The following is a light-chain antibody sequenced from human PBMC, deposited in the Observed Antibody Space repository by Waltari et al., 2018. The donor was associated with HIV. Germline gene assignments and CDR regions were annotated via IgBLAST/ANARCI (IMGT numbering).Light chain of an antibody. J-gene: IGKJ4*01. CDR2: WAS. V-gene: IGKV4-1*01. CDR1: RSVLDSATKKNS. CDR3: QQYYTTPLS. Sequence: DFVLTQPPDSLAVSLGEGPTITCKSSRSVLDSATKKNSLAWYQQKPGQPPKLLISWASTRESGVPARFSGSGSGTDFTLTINNLQAEEVAVYYCQQYYTTPLSFGGGTKVEIK.